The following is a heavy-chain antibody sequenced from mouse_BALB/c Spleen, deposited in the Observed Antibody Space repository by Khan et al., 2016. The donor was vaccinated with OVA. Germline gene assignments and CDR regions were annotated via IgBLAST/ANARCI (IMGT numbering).Heavy chain of an antibody. Sequence: VQLQQSGPELVKPGASVKVSCKASGYSFTDYNIFWVKQSHGKSLEWIGYIDPYNGGTSYNQKFEGTATLTVDKSSSTTFMHLSSLTSEDSAVFYCARTDYYGSSYYFDYWDQGTTLTVSS. J-gene: IGHJ2*01. CDR3: ARTDYYGSSYYFDY. V-gene: IGHV1S135*01. CDR2: IDPYNGGT. D-gene: IGHD1-1*01. CDR1: GYSFTDYN.